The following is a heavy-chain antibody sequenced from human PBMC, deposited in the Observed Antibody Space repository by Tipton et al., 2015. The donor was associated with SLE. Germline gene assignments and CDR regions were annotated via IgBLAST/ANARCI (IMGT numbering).Heavy chain of an antibody. V-gene: IGHV4-38-2*02. CDR3: ARTIPVSGRGWYFDL. D-gene: IGHD6-13*01. CDR1: GYSISSGYY. Sequence: TLSLTCSVSGYSISSGYYWGWIRQPPGKGLEWIGYIYYSGSTNYNPSLKSRVTISVDTSKNQFSLKLSSVTAADTAVYYCARTIPVSGRGWYFDLWGRGTLVTVSS. CDR2: IYYSGST. J-gene: IGHJ2*01.